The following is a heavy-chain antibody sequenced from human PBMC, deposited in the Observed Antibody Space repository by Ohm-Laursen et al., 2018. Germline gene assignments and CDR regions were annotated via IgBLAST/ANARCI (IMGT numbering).Heavy chain of an antibody. CDR2: IRSKDYGGTT. V-gene: IGHV3-49*04. J-gene: IGHJ4*02. Sequence: RSLRLSCAASGFTFSSYWMHWVRRAPGKGLEWVSFIRSKDYGGTTEYAASVKGRFIISRDDSKSIAYLQMNSLKTEDTAVYYCTRHDFWSGYRNQYYFDYWGQGTLVTVSS. CDR3: TRHDFWSGYRNQYYFDY. D-gene: IGHD3-3*01. CDR1: GFTFSSYW.